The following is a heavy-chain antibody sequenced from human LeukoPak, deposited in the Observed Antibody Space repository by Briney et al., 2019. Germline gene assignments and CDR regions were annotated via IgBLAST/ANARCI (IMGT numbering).Heavy chain of an antibody. CDR3: AKSLIMDRGASFDY. V-gene: IGHV3-21*04. CDR1: GFTFSSYS. D-gene: IGHD3-10*01. J-gene: IGHJ4*02. CDR2: ISSSSSYI. Sequence: GGSLRLSCAASGFTFSSYSMNWVRQAPGKGLEWVSSISSSSSYIYYADSVKGRFTISRDNAKNSLYLQMNSLRAEDTALYYCAKSLIMDRGASFDYWGQGTLVTVSS.